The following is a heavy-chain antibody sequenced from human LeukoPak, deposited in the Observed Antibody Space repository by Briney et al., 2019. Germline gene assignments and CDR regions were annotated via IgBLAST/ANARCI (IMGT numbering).Heavy chain of an antibody. Sequence: GSLRLSCAASGFTFSSYSMNWVRQAPGKGLEWVSSISSSSSYIYYADSVKGRFTISRSNAKNSLYLRMNRLRAEDTAVYYCARLRVKLVIPFNDAFDIWGQGTMVTVSS. V-gene: IGHV3-21*01. D-gene: IGHD3-9*01. CDR3: ARLRVKLVIPFNDAFDI. CDR1: GFTFSSYS. CDR2: ISSSSSYI. J-gene: IGHJ3*02.